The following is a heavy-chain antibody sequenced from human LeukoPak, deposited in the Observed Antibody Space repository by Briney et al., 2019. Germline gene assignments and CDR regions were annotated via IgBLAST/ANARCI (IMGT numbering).Heavy chain of an antibody. V-gene: IGHV1-69*05. CDR1: GGTFSSYA. CDR2: IIPIFGTA. D-gene: IGHD5-18*01. J-gene: IGHJ6*03. Sequence: ASVKVSCKASGGTFSSYAISWVRQAPGQGLEWMGEIIPIFGTANYAQKFQGRVTITTDESTSIAYLELSSLRSEDTAVYCCARAPRLPLGYMDVWGKGTTVTVSS. CDR3: ARAPRLPLGYMDV.